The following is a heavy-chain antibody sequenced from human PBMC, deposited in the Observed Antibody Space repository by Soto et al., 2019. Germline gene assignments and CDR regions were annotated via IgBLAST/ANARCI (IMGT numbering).Heavy chain of an antibody. CDR1: GFTFSNAW. V-gene: IGHV3-15*01. J-gene: IGHJ4*02. D-gene: IGHD2-2*01. Sequence: GGSLRLSCAASGFTFSNAWMSWVRQAPGKGLEWVGRIKSKTDGGTTDYAAPVKGRFTISRDDSKNTLYLQMNSLKTEDTAVYYCTTGVGYCSSTSCYKTPYYFDYWGQGTLVTVSS. CDR2: IKSKTDGGTT. CDR3: TTGVGYCSSTSCYKTPYYFDY.